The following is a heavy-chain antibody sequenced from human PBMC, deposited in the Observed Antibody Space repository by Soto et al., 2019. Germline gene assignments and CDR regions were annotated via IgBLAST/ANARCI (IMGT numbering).Heavy chain of an antibody. D-gene: IGHD2-15*01. J-gene: IGHJ4*02. CDR2: IYSGGST. CDR3: ARDGGYCSGGSCYGY. Sequence: EVQLVESGGGFVQPGGSLRLSCAASGFTVSSNYMSWVRQAPGKGLEWVSVIYSGGSTYYADSVKGRFTISRHNSKNTLYLQMNSLRAEDTAVYYCARDGGYCSGGSCYGYWGQGTLVTVSS. CDR1: GFTVSSNY. V-gene: IGHV3-53*04.